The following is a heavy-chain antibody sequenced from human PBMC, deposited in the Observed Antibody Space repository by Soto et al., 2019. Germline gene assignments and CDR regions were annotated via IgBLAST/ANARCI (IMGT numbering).Heavy chain of an antibody. J-gene: IGHJ4*02. CDR1: GYTFTSYA. CDR3: ARGITIFGVVPG. Sequence: ASVKVSCKASGYTFTSYAMHWVRQAPGQRLEWMGWIYAGNGNTKYSQKFQGRVTITRDTSASTAYMELSSLRSEDTAVYYCARGITIFGVVPGWGQGTLVTVSS. D-gene: IGHD3-3*01. V-gene: IGHV1-3*01. CDR2: IYAGNGNT.